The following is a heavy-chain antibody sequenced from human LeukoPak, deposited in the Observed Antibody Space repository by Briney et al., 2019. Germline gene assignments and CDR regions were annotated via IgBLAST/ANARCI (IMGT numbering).Heavy chain of an antibody. D-gene: IGHD1-26*01. V-gene: IGHV4-4*09. Sequence: PSETLSLTCTVCGGSINGYYWSWIRRPPGQGLEGIGYIYTSGSTNSNPRLKSRATITVETSNNQFSLRLSPVTAAHTVMYFCARAYSRSYSHFDDWGQGTLVTVSS. J-gene: IGHJ4*02. CDR3: ARAYSRSYSHFDD. CDR2: IYTSGST. CDR1: GGSINGYY.